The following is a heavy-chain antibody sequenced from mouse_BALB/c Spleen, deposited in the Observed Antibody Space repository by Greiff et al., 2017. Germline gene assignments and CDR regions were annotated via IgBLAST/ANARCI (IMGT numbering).Heavy chain of an antibody. V-gene: IGHV1S137*01. CDR1: GYTFTDYA. J-gene: IGHJ4*01. D-gene: IGHD1-2*01. Sequence: QVQLKQSGAELVRPGVSVKISCKGSGYTFTDYAMHWVKQSHAKSLEWIGVISTYYGDASYNQKFKGKATMTVDKSSSTAYMELARLTSEDSAIYYCARSRPITTASYAMDYWGQGTSVTVSS. CDR3: ARSRPITTASYAMDY. CDR2: ISTYYGDA.